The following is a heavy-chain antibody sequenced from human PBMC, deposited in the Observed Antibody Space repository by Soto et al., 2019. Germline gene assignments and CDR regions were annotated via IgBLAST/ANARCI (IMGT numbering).Heavy chain of an antibody. CDR2: IYSGGST. J-gene: IGHJ3*02. V-gene: IGHV3-66*01. CDR1: GFTVSSNY. CDR3: ARDFPVLLWFGERKHAFDI. Sequence: GSLRLSCAASGFTVSSNYMSWVRQAPGKGLEWVSVIYSGGSTYYADSVKGRFTISRDNSKNTLYLQMNSLRAEDTAVYYCARDFPVLLWFGERKHAFDIWGQGTMVTVSS. D-gene: IGHD3-10*01.